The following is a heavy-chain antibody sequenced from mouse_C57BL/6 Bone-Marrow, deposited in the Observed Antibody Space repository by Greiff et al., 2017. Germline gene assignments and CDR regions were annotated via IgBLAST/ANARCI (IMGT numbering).Heavy chain of an antibody. CDR1: GCTFTSYG. V-gene: IGHV1-81*01. J-gene: IGHJ3*01. Sequence: VQLQQSGAELARPGASVKLSCKASGCTFTSYGISWVKQRTGQGLEWIGEFYPRSGNSYYNEKFKGKATLTADKSTSAAYMELRRLTSEDSAVYCGARGTTVVAPFAYWGQGTLVTVSA. CDR2: FYPRSGNS. D-gene: IGHD1-1*01. CDR3: ARGTTVVAPFAY.